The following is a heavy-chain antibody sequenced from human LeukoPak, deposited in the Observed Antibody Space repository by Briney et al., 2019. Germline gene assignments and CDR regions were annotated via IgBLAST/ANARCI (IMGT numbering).Heavy chain of an antibody. CDR3: ARGSPGY. CDR2: ITSSGNTI. CDR1: GFTFSNYE. V-gene: IGHV3-48*03. Sequence: GGSLRLSCAASGFTFSNYEMNWVRQAPGKGLEWVSYITSSGNTIYYANSVKGRFTISRDNAKNSLYLQMNSLRAEDTAVYYCARGSPGYRGQGTLVTVSS. J-gene: IGHJ4*02.